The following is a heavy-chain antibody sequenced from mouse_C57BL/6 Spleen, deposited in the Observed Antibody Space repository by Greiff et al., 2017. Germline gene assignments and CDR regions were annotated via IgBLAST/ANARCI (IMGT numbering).Heavy chain of an antibody. V-gene: IGHV1-69*01. CDR1: GYTFTSYW. D-gene: IGHD2-1*01. J-gene: IGHJ4*01. Sequence: VQLQQPGAELVMPGASVKLSCKASGYTFTSYWMHWVKQRPGQGLEWIGEIDPSDSYTNYNQKFKGKSTLTVDKSSSTAYMQLSSLTSEDSAVYYCARRGNYVGDSAMDYWGQGTSVTVSS. CDR2: IDPSDSYT. CDR3: ARRGNYVGDSAMDY.